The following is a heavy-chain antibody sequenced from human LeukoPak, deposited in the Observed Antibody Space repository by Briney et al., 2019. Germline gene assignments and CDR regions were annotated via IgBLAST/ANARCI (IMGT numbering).Heavy chain of an antibody. CDR2: MNPNSGNT. Sequence: ASVKVSCKASGYTFTSCDINWVRQATGQGLEWMGWMNPNSGNTGYAQKFQGRVTITRNTSISTAYVELSSLRSEDTAVYYCARRLRITIFGVVSRNDAFDIWGQGTMVTVSS. CDR3: ARRLRITIFGVVSRNDAFDI. D-gene: IGHD3-3*01. CDR1: GYTFTSCD. V-gene: IGHV1-8*03. J-gene: IGHJ3*02.